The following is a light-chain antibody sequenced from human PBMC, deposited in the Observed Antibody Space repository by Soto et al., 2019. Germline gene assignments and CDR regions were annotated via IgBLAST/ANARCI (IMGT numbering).Light chain of an antibody. Sequence: IQMTLSPSSLSASVGDRVTITCQASQDISNYLNWYQQKPGKAPKLLIYDASNLETGVPSRFSGSGSGTDFTFTISSLQPEDIATYYCQQYDNLPLTFGRGTKVEIK. V-gene: IGKV1-33*01. CDR2: DAS. CDR3: QQYDNLPLT. J-gene: IGKJ4*01. CDR1: QDISNY.